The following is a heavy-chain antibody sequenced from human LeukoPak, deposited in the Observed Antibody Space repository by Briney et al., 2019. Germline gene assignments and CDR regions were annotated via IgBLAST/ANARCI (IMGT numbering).Heavy chain of an antibody. D-gene: IGHD6-13*01. Sequence: GGSLRLSCAASGFTFSSYWMTWVRQAPGKGLEWVANIKQDGSDKYYMDSVKGRFTISRDNAKNSLYLQMNSLRAEDTAVYYCAKDSGWFRFDYWGQGTLVTVSS. J-gene: IGHJ4*02. V-gene: IGHV3-7*03. CDR1: GFTFSSYW. CDR3: AKDSGWFRFDY. CDR2: IKQDGSDK.